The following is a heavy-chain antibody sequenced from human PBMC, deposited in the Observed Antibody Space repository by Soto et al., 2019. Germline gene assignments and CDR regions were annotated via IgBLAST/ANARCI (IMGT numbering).Heavy chain of an antibody. J-gene: IGHJ4*02. CDR3: ARGASSSGYYYGTPFDY. Sequence: QVQLVESGGGVVQPGRSLRLSCAASGFTFSSDAMHWVRQAPGKGLEWVAVISYDGSNKYYADSVKGRFTISRDNSKNTLYLQMNSLRAEDTAVYYCARGASSSGYYYGTPFDYWGQGTLVTVSS. CDR1: GFTFSSDA. D-gene: IGHD3-22*01. V-gene: IGHV3-30-3*01. CDR2: ISYDGSNK.